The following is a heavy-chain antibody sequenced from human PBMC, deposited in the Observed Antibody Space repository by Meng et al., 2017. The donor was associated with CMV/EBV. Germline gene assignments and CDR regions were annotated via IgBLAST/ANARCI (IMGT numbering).Heavy chain of an antibody. Sequence: GESLKISCAASGFTFSSYGMHWVRQAPGKGLEWVSVIYSGGTSYHADSVKGRFTISRDNSKNTVSLQMNSLRAEDTAVYYCATGLGEDGDYTGDFWGQGTLVTVSS. V-gene: IGHV3-NL1*01. D-gene: IGHD4-17*01. CDR3: ATGLGEDGDYTGDF. CDR2: IYSGGTS. J-gene: IGHJ4*02. CDR1: GFTFSSYG.